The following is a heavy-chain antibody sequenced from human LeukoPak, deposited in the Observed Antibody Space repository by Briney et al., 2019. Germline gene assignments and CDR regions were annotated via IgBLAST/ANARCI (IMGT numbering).Heavy chain of an antibody. J-gene: IGHJ4*02. CDR3: ARERLRWGAGSYYFDY. CDR1: GFTFSSYA. V-gene: IGHV3-23*01. Sequence: GGSLRLSCAASGFTFSSYAMSWVRQAPGKGLGWVSAISGSGGSTYYADSVKGRFTISRDNSKNTLYLQMNSLRAEDTAVYYCARERLRWGAGSYYFDYWGQGTLVTVSS. CDR2: ISGSGGST. D-gene: IGHD4-23*01.